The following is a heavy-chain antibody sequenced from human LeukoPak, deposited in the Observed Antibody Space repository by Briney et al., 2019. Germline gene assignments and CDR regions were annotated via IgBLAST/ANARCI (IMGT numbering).Heavy chain of an antibody. CDR2: IYYSGST. Sequence: SEPLSLTCTVSGGSISSSSYYWGWIRQPPGKGLEWIGSIYYSGSTYYNPSLKSRVTISVDTSKNQFSLKLSSVTAAGTAVYYCARLPPPYYYDSSGYGSDYWGQGTLVTVSS. CDR3: ARLPPPYYYDSSGYGSDY. D-gene: IGHD3-22*01. J-gene: IGHJ4*02. V-gene: IGHV4-39*01. CDR1: GGSISSSSYY.